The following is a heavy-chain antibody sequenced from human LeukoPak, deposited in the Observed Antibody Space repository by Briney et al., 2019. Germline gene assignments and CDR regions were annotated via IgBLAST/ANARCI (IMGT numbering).Heavy chain of an antibody. CDR3: AGEGRGYAFDI. CDR2: IYTSGST. D-gene: IGHD3-10*01. Sequence: SETLSLTCTVSGGSISSYYWSWIRQPPGKGLEWIGRIYTSGSTNYNPSLKSRVTISVDTSKNQFSLKLSSVTAADTAVYYCAGEGRGYAFDIWGQGTMVTVSS. V-gene: IGHV4-4*08. CDR1: GGSISSYY. J-gene: IGHJ3*02.